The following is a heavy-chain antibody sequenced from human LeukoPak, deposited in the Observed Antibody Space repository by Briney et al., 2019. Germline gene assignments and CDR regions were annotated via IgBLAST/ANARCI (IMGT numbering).Heavy chain of an antibody. CDR3: AGGFGSYSPDY. Sequence: HPGGSLRLSCAASGFSFSDNYMSWVRQAPGKGLEWISYISGNSGYTKYADSVKGRFTISRDNARSALYLQMNSLRAEDTAVYYCAGGFGSYSPDYWGQGTLVTVSS. CDR2: ISGNSGYT. V-gene: IGHV3/OR16-9*01. CDR1: GFSFSDNY. J-gene: IGHJ4*02. D-gene: IGHD3-10*01.